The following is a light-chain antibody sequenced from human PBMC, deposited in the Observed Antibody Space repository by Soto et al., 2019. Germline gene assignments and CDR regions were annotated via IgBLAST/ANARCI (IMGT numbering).Light chain of an antibody. J-gene: IGLJ2*01. V-gene: IGLV9-49*01. CDR1: SGYSNYK. CDR2: VGTGGIVG. Sequence: QPVLTQPPSASASLGASVTLTCTLSSGYSNYKVDWYQQRPGKGPRFVMRVGTGGIVGSKGDGIPDRFSVLGSGLNRYLTIKNIQEEDESDYHCGADHGSGSNFPLGGGTKVTVL. CDR3: GADHGSGSNFP.